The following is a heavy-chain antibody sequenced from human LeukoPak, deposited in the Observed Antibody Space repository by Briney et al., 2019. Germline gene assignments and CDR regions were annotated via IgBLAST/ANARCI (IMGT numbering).Heavy chain of an antibody. Sequence: PSETLSLTCTVSGGSMRSHYLSWVRQPPGKGLEYIGNIYSTGNTNYNPSLKTRVTMSVDTSKNHFSLKLTSVTAADTAVYYCAREVVRPNEPHYYMDVWGKGATVTVSS. J-gene: IGHJ6*03. CDR1: GGSMRSHY. D-gene: IGHD3-10*01. CDR3: AREVVRPNEPHYYMDV. CDR2: IYSTGNT. V-gene: IGHV4-4*09.